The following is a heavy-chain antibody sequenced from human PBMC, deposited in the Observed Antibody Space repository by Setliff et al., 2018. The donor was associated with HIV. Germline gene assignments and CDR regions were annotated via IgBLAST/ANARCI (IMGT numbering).Heavy chain of an antibody. CDR1: GGSFSSGQYY. V-gene: IGHV4-61*09. CDR3: ARHPRGSIAAAASSFDY. J-gene: IGHJ4*02. D-gene: IGHD6-13*01. CDR2: THSSGSS. Sequence: SETLSLTCTVSGGSFSSGQYYWTWIRQPAGKGLEWIGHTHSSGSSRYNPSLESRVTISVDPSKNQFSLKVSSVTAADTAVYYCARHPRGSIAAAASSFDYWGQGTLVTVSS.